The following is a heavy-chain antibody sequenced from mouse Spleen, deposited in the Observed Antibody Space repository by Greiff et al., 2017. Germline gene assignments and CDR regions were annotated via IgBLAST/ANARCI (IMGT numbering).Heavy chain of an antibody. CDR3: ARSGYYGSSPAWFAY. V-gene: IGHV1-81*01. CDR2: IYPRSGNT. D-gene: IGHD1-1*01. Sequence: VQLVESGAELARPGASVKLSCKASGYTFTSYGISWVKQRTGQGLEWIGEIYPRSGNTYYNEKFKGKATLTADKSSSTAYMDLRSLTSEDSAVYFCARSGYYGSSPAWFAYWGQGTLVTVSA. CDR1: GYTFTSYG. J-gene: IGHJ3*01.